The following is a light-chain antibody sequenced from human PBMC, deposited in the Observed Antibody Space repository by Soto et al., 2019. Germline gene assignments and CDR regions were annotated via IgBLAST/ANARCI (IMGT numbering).Light chain of an antibody. V-gene: IGLV4-69*01. J-gene: IGLJ2*01. CDR3: QTWDTGARAV. CDR2: LSSDGSH. CDR1: SGHSSYA. Sequence: QLVLTQSPSASASLGASVKLTCTLSSGHSSYAIAWHQQQPEKGPRYLMKLSSDGSHSKGDGIPDRFSGSSSGAERYLTISSLQSEDEADYYCQTWDTGARAVFGGGTKLTVL.